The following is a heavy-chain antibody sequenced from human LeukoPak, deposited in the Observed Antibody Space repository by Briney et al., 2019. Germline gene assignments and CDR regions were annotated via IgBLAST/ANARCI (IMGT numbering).Heavy chain of an antibody. CDR2: INPNSGGT. D-gene: IGHD4-17*01. J-gene: IGHJ6*02. Sequence: ASVKVSCKASGYTFTGYYMHWVRQAPGQGLEWMGWINPNSGGTNYAQKFQGRVTMTRDTSISTAYMELSRLRSDDTAVYYCARWVTTVTRRRNYYYYYGMDVWGQGTTVTVSS. CDR3: ARWVTTVTRRRNYYYYYGMDV. CDR1: GYTFTGYY. V-gene: IGHV1-2*02.